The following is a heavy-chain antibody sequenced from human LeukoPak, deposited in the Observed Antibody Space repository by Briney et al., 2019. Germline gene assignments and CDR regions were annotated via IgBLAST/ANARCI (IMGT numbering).Heavy chain of an antibody. CDR2: IYYSGST. D-gene: IGHD2-2*01. CDR3: ARVGYCSSTSCYARWFDP. Sequence: SETLSLTCTVSGGSISSSSYYWGWIRQPPGKGLEWIGSIYYSGSTYYNPSLKSRVTISVDRSKNQFSLKLSSVTAADTAVYYCARVGYCSSTSCYARWFDPWAREPWSPSPQ. V-gene: IGHV4-39*07. CDR1: GGSISSSSYY. J-gene: IGHJ5*02.